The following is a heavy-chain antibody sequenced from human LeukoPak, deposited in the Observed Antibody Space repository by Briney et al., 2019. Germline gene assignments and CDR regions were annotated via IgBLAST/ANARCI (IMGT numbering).Heavy chain of an antibody. CDR2: INGNFGDT. J-gene: IGHJ5*02. CDR1: GFIFGDFA. Sequence: GGSLRLSCAASGFIFGDFAMGWVRQAPGQGLEWVSSINGNFGDTYYADSVKGRFAISRDISKSTLYLDMSDLRAEDTAMYHCVKGGYAGSWYVSRFEPWGQGTLVTVSS. V-gene: IGHV3-23*01. D-gene: IGHD6-13*01. CDR3: VKGGYAGSWYVSRFEP.